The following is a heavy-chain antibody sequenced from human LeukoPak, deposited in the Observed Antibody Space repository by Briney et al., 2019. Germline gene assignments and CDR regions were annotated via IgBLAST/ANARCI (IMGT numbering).Heavy chain of an antibody. Sequence: GGSLRLPCAASGFTISNAWMNWVRQAPGKGLEWVGRIKSKTDGGTTDYAAPVKGRFTISRDDSKNTLYLQMNSLKTEDTAVYYCSTTYYYDSSEGYWGQGTLVTVSS. J-gene: IGHJ4*02. CDR3: STTYYYDSSEGY. V-gene: IGHV3-15*07. CDR1: GFTISNAW. CDR2: IKSKTDGGTT. D-gene: IGHD3-22*01.